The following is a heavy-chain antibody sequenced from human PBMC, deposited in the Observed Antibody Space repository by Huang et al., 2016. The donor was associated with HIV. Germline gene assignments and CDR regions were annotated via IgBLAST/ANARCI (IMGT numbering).Heavy chain of an antibody. CDR3: AREMAARPGFDY. J-gene: IGHJ4*02. CDR2: IYYRGST. D-gene: IGHD6-19*01. Sequence: QVQLQESGPGLVKPSETLSLTCTVSGGSVRSGSYYWSWIRQPPGKGLEWIGYIYYRGSTNYNPSLKSRVTISVDTSKNQFSLKLSSVTAADTAVYYCAREMAARPGFDYWGQGTLVTVSS. V-gene: IGHV4-61*01. CDR1: GGSVRSGSYY.